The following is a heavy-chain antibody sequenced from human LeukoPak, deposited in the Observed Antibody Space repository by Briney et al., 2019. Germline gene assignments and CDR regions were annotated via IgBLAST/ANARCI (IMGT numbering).Heavy chain of an antibody. V-gene: IGHV4-39*07. Sequence: SETLSLTCTVSGGSISSSSYYWGWIRQPPGKGLEWIGSIYYSGSTYYNPSLKSRVTISVDTSKNQFSLKLSSVTAADTAVYYCARVSDKYDILTGPPRDWGQGTLVTVSS. D-gene: IGHD3-9*01. CDR1: GGSISSSSYY. CDR3: ARVSDKYDILTGPPRD. J-gene: IGHJ4*02. CDR2: IYYSGST.